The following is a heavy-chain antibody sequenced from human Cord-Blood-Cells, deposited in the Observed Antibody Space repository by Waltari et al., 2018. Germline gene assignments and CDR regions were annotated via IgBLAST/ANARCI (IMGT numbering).Heavy chain of an antibody. J-gene: IGHJ5*02. CDR2: IYHSGST. CDR3: ARGKVLLWFRDLPPNCWFDP. Sequence: QVQLQESGPGLVKPSETLSLTCAVSGYSISSGYYWGWIRQPPGKGLEWIGLIYHSGSTYYTPSLKSRVTISVDTSKNQFSLKLSSVTAADTAVYYCARGKVLLWFRDLPPNCWFDPWGQGTLVTVSS. V-gene: IGHV4-38-2*01. CDR1: GYSISSGYY. D-gene: IGHD3-10*01.